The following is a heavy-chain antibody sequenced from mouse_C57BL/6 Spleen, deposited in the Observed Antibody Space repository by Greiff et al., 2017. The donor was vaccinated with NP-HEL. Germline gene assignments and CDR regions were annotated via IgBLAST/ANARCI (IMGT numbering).Heavy chain of an antibody. Sequence: EVQVVESGGGLVKPGGSLKLSCAASGFTFSSYAMSWVRQTPEKRLEWVATISDGGSYTYYPDNVKGRFTISRDNAKNNLYLQMSHLKSEDTAMYYCARENYGRSWFAYWGQGTLVTVSA. D-gene: IGHD1-1*01. CDR2: ISDGGSYT. V-gene: IGHV5-4*01. J-gene: IGHJ3*01. CDR3: ARENYGRSWFAY. CDR1: GFTFSSYA.